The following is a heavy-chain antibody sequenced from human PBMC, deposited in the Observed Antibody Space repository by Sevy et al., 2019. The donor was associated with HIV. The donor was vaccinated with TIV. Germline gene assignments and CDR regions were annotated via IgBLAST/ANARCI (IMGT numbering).Heavy chain of an antibody. D-gene: IGHD2-21*02. V-gene: IGHV3-30*04. Sequence: PGGSLRLSCAGSGFTFSSYDMHWVRQAPGKGLEWVAVTSHDGKYNNYADSVKVRFTISRDNFKNTLYLQMNSLRVEDTAVYFCGRLFSCGGDCYYLDYWGQGALVTVSS. J-gene: IGHJ4*02. CDR2: TSHDGKYN. CDR1: GFTFSSYD. CDR3: GRLFSCGGDCYYLDY.